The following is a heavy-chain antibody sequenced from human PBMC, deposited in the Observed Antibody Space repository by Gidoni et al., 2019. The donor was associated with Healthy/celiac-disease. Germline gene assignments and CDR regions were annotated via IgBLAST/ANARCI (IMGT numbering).Heavy chain of an antibody. V-gene: IGHV3-49*03. CDR1: GLSFSDHS. J-gene: IGHJ4*02. D-gene: IGHD3-10*01. CDR2: VRNKTYGETT. CDR3: SKRGSTSDYFDY. Sequence: EVQLVEAGGGLVQPGRSLRLSCTTSGLSFSDHSVGWFRQAPGKGLGWVGFVRNKTYGETTEYAASVKGRFTVSRDDSKNIAYLQMISLKTEDTAVYYCSKRGSTSDYFDYWGQGTLVTVSS.